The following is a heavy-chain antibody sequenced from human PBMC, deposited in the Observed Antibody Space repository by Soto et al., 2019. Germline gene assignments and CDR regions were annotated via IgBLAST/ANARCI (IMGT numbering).Heavy chain of an antibody. Sequence: EVQLVQSGGGLVQPGGSLRLSCAVSGFTLSTYEMNWVRQAPGKGLEWISYISSNGKTINYAHFVRGRFTITRDNVKNSLFRQMTSRRAEDRAAYFCARGLGSGWPYFDNWGQGALVTVSS. D-gene: IGHD6-19*01. CDR2: ISSNGKTI. J-gene: IGHJ4*02. V-gene: IGHV3-48*03. CDR1: GFTLSTYE. CDR3: ARGLGSGWPYFDN.